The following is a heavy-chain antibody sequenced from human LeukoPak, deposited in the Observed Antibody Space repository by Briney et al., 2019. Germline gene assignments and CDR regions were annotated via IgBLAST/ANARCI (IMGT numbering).Heavy chain of an antibody. D-gene: IGHD2-8*02. Sequence: GGSLRLSCAASGFTFDDYAMHWVRQAPGKGLEWVSGISWNSGSIGYADSVKGRFAISRDNAKNSLYLQMNSLRADDMALYYCAKDEFVASDFTGAFDIWGQGTMVTVSS. CDR1: GFTFDDYA. J-gene: IGHJ3*02. V-gene: IGHV3-9*03. CDR3: AKDEFVASDFTGAFDI. CDR2: ISWNSGSI.